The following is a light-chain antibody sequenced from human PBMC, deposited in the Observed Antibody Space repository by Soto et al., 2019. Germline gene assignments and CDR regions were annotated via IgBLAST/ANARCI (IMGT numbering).Light chain of an antibody. Sequence: EIVMTQSPANLSVSPGERATLSCRASQSVSSNLAWYQQKPGQAPRLLIYGASTRATGIPARFSGSRSGTEFTLTISSLQSEDFAVYDCQQYINCLTWTFGHG. CDR1: QSVSSN. J-gene: IGKJ1*01. V-gene: IGKV3-15*01. CDR2: GAS. CDR3: QQYINCLTWT.